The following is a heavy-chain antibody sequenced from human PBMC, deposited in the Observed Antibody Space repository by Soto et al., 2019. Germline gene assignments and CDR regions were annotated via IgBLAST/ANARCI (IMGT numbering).Heavy chain of an antibody. V-gene: IGHV3-30-3*01. Sequence: GGSLRLSCAASGFTFSSYAMHWVRQAPGKGLEWVAVISYDGSNKYYADSVKGRFTISRDNSKNTLYLQMNSLRAEDTAVYYCARGIIVATMRYYYYGMDVWGQGTTVTVSS. D-gene: IGHD5-12*01. CDR3: ARGIIVATMRYYYYGMDV. CDR2: ISYDGSNK. J-gene: IGHJ6*02. CDR1: GFTFSSYA.